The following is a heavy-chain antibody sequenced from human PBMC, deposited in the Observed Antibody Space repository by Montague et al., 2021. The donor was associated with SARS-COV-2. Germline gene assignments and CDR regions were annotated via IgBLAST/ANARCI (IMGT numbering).Heavy chain of an antibody. Sequence: CAISGDSVADHRPTSDEHTHAPQSPPELLGSPYYEYKWYNDYAVSVKSRVIINPDTSNNRISLQLNSVTPEDTAVYYCARAYCGGDCYFYWYFDLWGRGTLVDVSS. CDR2: PYYEYKWYN. CDR1: GDSVADHRPT. CDR3: ARAYCGGDCYFYWYFDL. J-gene: IGHJ2*01. D-gene: IGHD2-21*02. V-gene: IGHV6-1*01.